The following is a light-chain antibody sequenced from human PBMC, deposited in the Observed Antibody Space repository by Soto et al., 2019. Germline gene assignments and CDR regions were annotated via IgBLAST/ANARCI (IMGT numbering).Light chain of an antibody. Sequence: QSALTQPTSVSGSPGQSITLSCTGTSSDVGGYKYVSWYQQHPGKAPKLIIYEVSNRPSGVSNRFSGSKSGNTASLTISGLQAEDETDYYCNSFTSSSTYVFGTGTKLTVL. CDR1: SSDVGGYKY. J-gene: IGLJ1*01. CDR3: NSFTSSSTYV. V-gene: IGLV2-14*01. CDR2: EVS.